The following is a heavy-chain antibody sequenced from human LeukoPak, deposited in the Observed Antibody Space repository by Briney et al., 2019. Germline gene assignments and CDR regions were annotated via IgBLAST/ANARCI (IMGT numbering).Heavy chain of an antibody. D-gene: IGHD5-18*01. J-gene: IGHJ4*02. V-gene: IGHV1-2*02. Sequence: ASVKVSCKASGYTFTSYYIHWVRQAPGQGLEWVGLINPDTGGAKYAQKFQGRVTMTRDTSISTAYMELSGLTSDDTAVYFCARGEELWFDYWGQGTLVTVSS. CDR3: ARGEELWFDY. CDR2: INPDTGGA. CDR1: GYTFTSYY.